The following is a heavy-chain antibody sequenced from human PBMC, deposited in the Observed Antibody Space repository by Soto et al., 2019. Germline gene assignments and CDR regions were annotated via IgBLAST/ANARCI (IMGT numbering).Heavy chain of an antibody. V-gene: IGHV3-11*01. D-gene: IGHD3-16*01. J-gene: IGHJ4*02. CDR1: GFIFTNFY. CDR2: ISPGGDIR. Sequence: PGGSRRRSCAASGFIFTNFYMTWIRQAPGKGLELVSYISPGGDIRNYVDSVKGRFTISRDNTNRLVYLHMNSLRAEDTAVYYCTRDPRITDFWGQGTLVTVS. CDR3: TRDPRITDF.